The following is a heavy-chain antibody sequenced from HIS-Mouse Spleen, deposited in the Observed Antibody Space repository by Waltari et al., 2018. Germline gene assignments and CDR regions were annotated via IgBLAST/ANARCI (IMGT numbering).Heavy chain of an antibody. Sequence: EVQLVESGGGLVQPGGSLRLSCAASGFTVSSNYMGWVRQARGKGWEWVSVIYRGGSTYDADSVKGRFTISRDNSKNTLYLQMNSLRAEDTAVYYCARDIKAAACWGQGTLVTVSS. CDR3: ARDIKAAAC. V-gene: IGHV3-66*01. D-gene: IGHD6-13*01. J-gene: IGHJ4*02. CDR2: IYRGGST. CDR1: GFTVSSNY.